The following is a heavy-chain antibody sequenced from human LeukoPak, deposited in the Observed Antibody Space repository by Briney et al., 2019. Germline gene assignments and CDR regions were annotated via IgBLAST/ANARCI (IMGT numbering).Heavy chain of an antibody. CDR3: ASGDRSGNYSLQTEAY. J-gene: IGHJ4*02. CDR2: IYPVDAET. V-gene: IGHV5-51*01. CDR1: GYSYTTYW. D-gene: IGHD3-22*01. Sequence: GESLKISCKGSGYSYTTYWIGWVRQMPGKGLEWRGIIYPVDAETKYSPSFEGQVSISADKSINTAYLQWSNLRASDRAMYYCASGDRSGNYSLQTEAYWGQGTLVTVSS.